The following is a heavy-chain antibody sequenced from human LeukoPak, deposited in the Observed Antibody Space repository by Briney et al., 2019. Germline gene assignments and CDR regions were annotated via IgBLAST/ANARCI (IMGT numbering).Heavy chain of an antibody. CDR3: ARGYGTSAVPGMSGGHFDY. V-gene: IGHV3-33*01. CDR2: IWYDGSNK. D-gene: IGHD6-19*01. Sequence: GGSLRLSCAASGFTFSNYGMHWVRQAPGKGLEWVAIIWYDGSNKYYTDSVKGRFTVSRDNSKNTLYLQMNSLRAEDTAVYYCARGYGTSAVPGMSGGHFDYWGQGTPVTVSS. J-gene: IGHJ4*02. CDR1: GFTFSNYG.